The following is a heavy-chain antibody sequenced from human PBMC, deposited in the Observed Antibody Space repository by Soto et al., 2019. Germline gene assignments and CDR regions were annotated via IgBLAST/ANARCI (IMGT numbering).Heavy chain of an antibody. CDR2: IYYSGST. CDR1: GGAISSGGYY. J-gene: IGHJ4*02. Sequence: HVQLQESCPGLVKPSQTLSLTCTVSGGAISSGGYYWSWIRQHPGKGMEWIGYIYYSGSTYYNPSLKSRVTISVDTAKRQFSLQLSSVTAADTAVYYCARVSDVLDYWFQGTMVTVSS. CDR3: ARVSDVLDY. V-gene: IGHV4-31*03.